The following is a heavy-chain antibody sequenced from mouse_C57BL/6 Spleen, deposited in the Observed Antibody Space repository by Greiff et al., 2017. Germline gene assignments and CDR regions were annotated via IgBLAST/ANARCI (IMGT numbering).Heavy chain of an antibody. CDR2: ILPGSGST. D-gene: IGHD2-1*01. CDR3: ARGVGYYANWGYFDY. CDR1: GYTFTGYW. V-gene: IGHV1-9*01. Sequence: VQLQQSGAELMKPGASVKLSCKATGYTFTGYWIEWVKQRPGHGLEWIGAILPGSGSTNYNEKFKGKATFTADTSSNTASMQLSSLTTEDSAIYYCARGVGYYANWGYFDYWGQGTTLTVSS. J-gene: IGHJ2*01.